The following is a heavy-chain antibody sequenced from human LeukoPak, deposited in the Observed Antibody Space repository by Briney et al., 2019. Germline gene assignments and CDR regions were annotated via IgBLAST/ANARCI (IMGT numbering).Heavy chain of an antibody. CDR2: FSYGGST. CDR3: ARLARMTPVRGGFDY. Sequence: PSETLSLTCTVSGGSISSSSYYWGWIRQPPGKGLEWIGSFSYGGSTSYNPPLKSRVTISVDTSKNHFSLNLSSVTAADTAVYYCARLARMTPVRGGFDYWGQGTLVTVSS. V-gene: IGHV4-39*02. J-gene: IGHJ4*02. D-gene: IGHD4-11*01. CDR1: GGSISSSSYY.